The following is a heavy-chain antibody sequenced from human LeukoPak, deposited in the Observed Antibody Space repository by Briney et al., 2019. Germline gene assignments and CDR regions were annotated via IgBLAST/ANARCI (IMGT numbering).Heavy chain of an antibody. CDR1: GFTFSGSA. CDR2: IRSKTNSYAT. D-gene: IGHD1-1*01. CDR3: TRYNVGFES. J-gene: IGHJ4*02. Sequence: GGSLRLSCAASGFTFSGSAIHWVRQASGKGLEWVGRIRSKTNSYATSYAASVKGRFALSRDDSKNTAYLQMNSLRTEDTAVYYCTRYNVGFESWGQGTLVTVSS. V-gene: IGHV3-73*01.